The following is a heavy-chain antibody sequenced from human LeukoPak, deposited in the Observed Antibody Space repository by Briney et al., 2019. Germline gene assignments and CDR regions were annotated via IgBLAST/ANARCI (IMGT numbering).Heavy chain of an antibody. CDR1: GFTFSSYA. Sequence: GGSLRLSCAASGFTFSSYAMSWVRQAPGKGLEWVSTINGGGVNTHYADSVGGRFTISRDNSKNTLFLQMNSLRDEDTAVYYCAKGAYVLRYSAFDYWGQGTLVTVSS. V-gene: IGHV3-23*01. J-gene: IGHJ4*02. CDR3: AKGAYVLRYSAFDY. D-gene: IGHD2-15*01. CDR2: INGGGVNT.